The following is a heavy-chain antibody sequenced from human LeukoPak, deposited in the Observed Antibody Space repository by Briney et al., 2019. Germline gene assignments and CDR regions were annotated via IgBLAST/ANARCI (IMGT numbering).Heavy chain of an antibody. CDR1: GFTFSSHW. Sequence: GGSLRLSCAASGFTFSSHWMHWVRQAPGKGLMWISHISSDGISATYADSVRGRFTISRDNAKNTLYLQMNTLRVEDTAVYYCARARPCGGNYYYGMDVWGQGTTVTVSS. V-gene: IGHV3-74*01. D-gene: IGHD4-23*01. CDR2: ISSDGISA. CDR3: ARARPCGGNYYYGMDV. J-gene: IGHJ6*02.